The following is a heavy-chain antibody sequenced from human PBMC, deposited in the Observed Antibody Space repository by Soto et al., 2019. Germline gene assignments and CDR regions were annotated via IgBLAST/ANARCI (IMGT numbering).Heavy chain of an antibody. CDR1: GFTFSSYS. Sequence: GGSLRLSCAASGFTFSSYSMNWVRQAPGKGLEWVSSISSSSSYIYYADSVKGRFTISRDNAKNSLYLQMNSLRAEDTAVYYCARDLGDLNWLDPWGQGTRVTVSS. CDR3: ARDLGDLNWLDP. J-gene: IGHJ5*02. V-gene: IGHV3-21*01. CDR2: ISSSSSYI.